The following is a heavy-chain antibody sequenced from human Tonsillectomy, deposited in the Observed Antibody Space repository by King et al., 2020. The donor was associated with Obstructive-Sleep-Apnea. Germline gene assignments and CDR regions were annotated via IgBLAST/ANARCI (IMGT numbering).Heavy chain of an antibody. CDR3: AREIELWFGDY. J-gene: IGHJ4*02. CDR2: ISSSGSTV. D-gene: IGHD3-10*01. Sequence: VQLVESGGGLVQPGGSLRLSCVASGFTFSSYSMNWVRQAPGKGLEWVSYISSSGSTVYYADSVKGRFTISRDNARNSLYLQRNSLRAEDAAVYYCAREIELWFGDYWGQGTLVTVSS. V-gene: IGHV3-48*04. CDR1: GFTFSSYS.